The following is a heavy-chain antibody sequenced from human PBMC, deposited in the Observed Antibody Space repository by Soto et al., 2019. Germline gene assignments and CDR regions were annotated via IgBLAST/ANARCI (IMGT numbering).Heavy chain of an antibody. D-gene: IGHD6-13*01. Sequence: SETLSLTCAVSSGSISSSNWWSWVRQPPGKGLEWIGEIYHSGSTNYNPSLKSRVTISVDKSKNQFSLKLSSVTAADTAVYYCARETAAGRGYYYYYYMDVWGKGTTVTVSS. V-gene: IGHV4-4*02. CDR1: SGSISSSNW. J-gene: IGHJ6*03. CDR3: ARETAAGRGYYYYYYMDV. CDR2: IYHSGST.